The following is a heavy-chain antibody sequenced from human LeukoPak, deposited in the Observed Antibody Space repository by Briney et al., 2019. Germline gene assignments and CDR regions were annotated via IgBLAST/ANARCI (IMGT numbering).Heavy chain of an antibody. V-gene: IGHV3-9*01. Sequence: PGGSLRLSCAASGFTFDDYAMHWVRQAPGKGLEWVSGISWNSGSIGYADSVKGRFTISRDSAKNSLYLQMNSLRAEDTALYYCAKALIPHCSSTSCANYFDYWGQRTLVTVSS. D-gene: IGHD2-2*01. CDR1: GFTFDDYA. CDR3: AKALIPHCSSTSCANYFDY. J-gene: IGHJ4*02. CDR2: ISWNSGSI.